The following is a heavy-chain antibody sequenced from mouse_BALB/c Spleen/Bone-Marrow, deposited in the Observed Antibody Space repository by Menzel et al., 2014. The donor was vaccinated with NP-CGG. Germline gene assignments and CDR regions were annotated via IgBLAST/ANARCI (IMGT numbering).Heavy chain of an antibody. Sequence: LVESGPELVKPGASVKVSCKASGYAFTNYNMYWVKQSHGKSLEWIGYDDPYSGGTNYNQKFKGKATLTVDKTSSTAYMHLNSLTSEDSAVYYCARLGTTALPDYWGQGTTLTVSS. V-gene: IGHV1S135*01. CDR2: DDPYSGGT. D-gene: IGHD1-2*01. CDR3: ARLGTTALPDY. J-gene: IGHJ2*01. CDR1: GYAFTNYN.